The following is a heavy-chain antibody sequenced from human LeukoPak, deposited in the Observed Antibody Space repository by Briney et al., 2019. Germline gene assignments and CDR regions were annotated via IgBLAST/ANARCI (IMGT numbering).Heavy chain of an antibody. J-gene: IGHJ6*02. CDR2: MNPNSGNT. CDR1: GYTFTSYD. D-gene: IGHD4-17*01. V-gene: IGHV1-8*01. Sequence: ASVKVSCKASGYTFTSYDINWVRQATGQGLEWMGWMNPNSGNTGYAQKFQGRVTMTRNTSISTAYMELSSLRSEDTAVYYCARNIRVTRYYYYYGMDVWGQGTTVTVSS. CDR3: ARNIRVTRYYYYYGMDV.